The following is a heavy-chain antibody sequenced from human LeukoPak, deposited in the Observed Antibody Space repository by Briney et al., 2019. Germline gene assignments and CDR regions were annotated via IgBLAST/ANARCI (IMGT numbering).Heavy chain of an antibody. CDR2: IYTGRGT. V-gene: IGHV4-4*07. D-gene: IGHD3-22*01. CDR1: GDSISGYY. J-gene: IGHJ3*02. Sequence: PSETLSLTCTVSGDSISGYYWSWIRQPAGKVLAWLGRIYTGRGTNYNPSLKSRVTMSVDTSKNQFSLKLSSVTAADTAVYYCARSRGGYYYDSSGYYGDAFDIWGQGTMVTVSS. CDR3: ARSRGGYYYDSSGYYGDAFDI.